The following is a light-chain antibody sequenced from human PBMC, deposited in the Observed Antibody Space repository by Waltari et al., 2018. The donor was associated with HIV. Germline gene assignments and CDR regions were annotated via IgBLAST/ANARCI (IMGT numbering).Light chain of an antibody. Sequence: QSVLTQPPSVSAPPGQKVTIPCSGNTSNIGNHHVSWSRHVPGLAPKLLIFDNIKRPSGIPARFSGSKSDTSATLGITGLQTGDEADYYCATWDSSLSVVLFGGGTKLTVL. CDR3: ATWDSSLSVVL. V-gene: IGLV1-51*01. CDR2: DNI. J-gene: IGLJ2*01. CDR1: TSNIGNHH.